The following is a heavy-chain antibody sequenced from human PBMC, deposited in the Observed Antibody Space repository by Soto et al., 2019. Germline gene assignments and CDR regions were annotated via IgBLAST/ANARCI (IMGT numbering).Heavy chain of an antibody. CDR2: ISSSSSYI. CDR1: GFTFSSYS. J-gene: IGHJ4*02. V-gene: IGHV3-21*01. D-gene: IGHD3-10*01. Sequence: GGSLRLSCAASGFTFSSYSMNWVRQAPGKGLEWVSSISSSSSYIYYADSVKGRFTISRDNAKNSLYLQMNSLRAEDTAVYYCARGTMVRGGSTHYFDYWGQGTLVTVS. CDR3: ARGTMVRGGSTHYFDY.